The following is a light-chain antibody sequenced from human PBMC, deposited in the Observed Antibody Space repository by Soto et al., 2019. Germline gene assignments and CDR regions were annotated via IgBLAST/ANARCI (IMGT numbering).Light chain of an antibody. CDR1: SSDVGGYKF. Sequence: QSALTQPASVSASPGQSITISCTGTSSDVGGYKFVSWYQHHPGKAPKLMIYEVNNRPSGVPVRFSGSKSGTSASLTISGLRSEDEATYYCATWDDSLSGFVVFGGGTQLTVL. V-gene: IGLV2-14*01. J-gene: IGLJ7*01. CDR2: EVN. CDR3: ATWDDSLSGFVV.